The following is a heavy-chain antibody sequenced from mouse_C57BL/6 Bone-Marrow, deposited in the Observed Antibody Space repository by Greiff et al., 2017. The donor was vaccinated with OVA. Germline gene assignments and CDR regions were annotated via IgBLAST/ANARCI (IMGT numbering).Heavy chain of an antibody. V-gene: IGHV14-2*01. D-gene: IGHD1-1*01. CDR3: ARYYGSSLTEDFDV. Sequence: VQLQQSGAELVKPGASVKLSCTASGFNIKDYYMHWVKQRTEQGLEWIGRIDPAGGEPNYAPKFQGKATITADTSSNTADLQLSILTSEHTAVYYCARYYGSSLTEDFDVWGTGTTVTVSS. J-gene: IGHJ1*03. CDR1: GFNIKDYY. CDR2: IDPAGGEP.